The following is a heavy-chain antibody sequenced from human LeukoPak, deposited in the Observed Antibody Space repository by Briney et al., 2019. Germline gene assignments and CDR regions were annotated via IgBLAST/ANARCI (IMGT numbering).Heavy chain of an antibody. J-gene: IGHJ4*02. CDR2: ISSSSSTI. V-gene: IGHV3-48*02. CDR1: GFTFSSYS. Sequence: GGSLRLSCAASGFTFSSYSMNWVRQAPGKGLEWVSYISSSSSTIYYADSVKGRFTISRDNAKNSLYLQMNSLRDEHTAVYYCARDTYYYDSSGYHFDYWGQGTLVTVSS. D-gene: IGHD3-22*01. CDR3: ARDTYYYDSSGYHFDY.